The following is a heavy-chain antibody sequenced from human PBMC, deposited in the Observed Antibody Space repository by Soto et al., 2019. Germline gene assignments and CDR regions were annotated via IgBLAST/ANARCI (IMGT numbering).Heavy chain of an antibody. CDR1: GFTFSTYG. CDR3: AREAFQEPFFDY. Sequence: QVQLVESGGGVAQPGRSLRLSCAASGFTFSTYGLHWVRQAPGKGLEWVAVIWYDGSNKYYADSVKGRFTISRDNSKNTLYLQMSSLRAEDTAVYYGAREAFQEPFFDYWGQGTLVTVSS. J-gene: IGHJ4*02. CDR2: IWYDGSNK. D-gene: IGHD1-26*01. V-gene: IGHV3-33*01.